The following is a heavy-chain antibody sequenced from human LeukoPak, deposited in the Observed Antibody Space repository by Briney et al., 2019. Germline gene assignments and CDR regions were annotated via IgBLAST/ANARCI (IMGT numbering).Heavy chain of an antibody. CDR2: IIPIFGTA. CDR1: GGTFSSYA. J-gene: IGHJ4*02. V-gene: IGHV1-69*13. Sequence: GASVKVSCKASGGTFSSYAISWVRQAPGQGLEWMGGIIPIFGTANYAQKFQGRVTITADESTSTAYMELSSLRSEDTAVYYCARELGYSYGSFFDYWGQGTLVTVSS. D-gene: IGHD5-18*01. CDR3: ARELGYSYGSFFDY.